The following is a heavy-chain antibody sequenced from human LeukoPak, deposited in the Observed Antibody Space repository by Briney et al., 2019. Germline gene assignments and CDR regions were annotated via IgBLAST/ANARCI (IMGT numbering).Heavy chain of an antibody. CDR1: GYTFTSYY. CDR3: ARDSTHRYYYDSSGSDY. D-gene: IGHD3-22*01. V-gene: IGHV1-46*01. CDR2: INPSGGST. Sequence: GASVKVSCKASGYTFTSYYMHWVRQAPGQGLEWMGIINPSGGSTSYAQKFQGRVTMTRDTSTSTVYMELSSLRSEDTAVYYCARDSTHRYYYDSSGSDYWGQGTLVTVSS. J-gene: IGHJ4*02.